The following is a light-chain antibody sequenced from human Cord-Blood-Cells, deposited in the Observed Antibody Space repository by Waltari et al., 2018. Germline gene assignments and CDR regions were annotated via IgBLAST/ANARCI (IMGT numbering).Light chain of an antibody. J-gene: IGKJ1*01. V-gene: IGKV4-1*01. CDR2: WAS. CDR3: QQYYSTPRT. Sequence: IVITQSPDSLAGSLGERATITSKSSQSVLYSSNNKNYLAWYQQTPGQPPKLLIYWASTRESGVPDRFSGSGSGTDFTLTISSLQAEDVAVYYCQQYYSTPRTFGQGTKVEIK. CDR1: QSVLYSSNNKNY.